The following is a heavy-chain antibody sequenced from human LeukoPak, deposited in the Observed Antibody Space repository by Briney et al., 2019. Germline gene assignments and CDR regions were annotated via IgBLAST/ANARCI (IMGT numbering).Heavy chain of an antibody. CDR2: INESGGTT. J-gene: IGHJ5*02. Sequence: GGALRLSCAASGFTFSSYAMSWVRQAPGEGLGWVSVINESGGTTYYAASGKGRFTISRDSSKTTLYLQLSSLRAEDTALYYGPKADSTSLNWFDLWGQGTLVPVPS. CDR1: GFTFSSYA. V-gene: IGHV3-23*01. D-gene: IGHD2-21*01. CDR3: PKADSTSLNWFDL.